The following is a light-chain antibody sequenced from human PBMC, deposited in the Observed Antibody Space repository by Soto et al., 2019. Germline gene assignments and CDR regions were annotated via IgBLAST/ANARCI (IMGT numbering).Light chain of an antibody. CDR2: GAS. J-gene: IGKJ2*01. CDR3: QQYGGSPPAYT. V-gene: IGKV3-20*01. CDR1: QSVSSN. Sequence: EIVMTQSPATLSVSPGERATFSCRASQSVSSNLAWYQQKPGQAPRLLIYGASIRATGTPIRFSGSGSGTDFTLTISRVEPEDFAVYYCQQYGGSPPAYTFGLGTRLEI.